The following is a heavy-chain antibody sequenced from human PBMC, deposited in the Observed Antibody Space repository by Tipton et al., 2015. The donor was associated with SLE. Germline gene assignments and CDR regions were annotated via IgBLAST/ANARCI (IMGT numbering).Heavy chain of an antibody. Sequence: RSLRLSCEASGFSIEDYSMYWVRQAPGKGLEWLSSIGWSSFTIDYADSVKGRFSISRDNAKNSLYLQMNSLRDDDTAVYYCAKDFGRTPDGNWYFDLWGRGTLVTVSS. V-gene: IGHV3-9*01. D-gene: IGHD1-1*01. CDR2: IGWSSFTI. CDR3: AKDFGRTPDGNWYFDL. CDR1: GFSIEDYS. J-gene: IGHJ2*01.